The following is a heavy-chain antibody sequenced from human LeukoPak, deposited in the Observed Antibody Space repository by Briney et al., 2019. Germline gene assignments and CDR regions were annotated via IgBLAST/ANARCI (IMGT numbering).Heavy chain of an antibody. D-gene: IGHD5-12*01. Sequence: SETLSLTCTVSGGSISTSSYYWGWVRQPPGKGLEWIGNIFYSGSTYYSPSLKSRVTISLDTSRNQFSLKLNSVTAADTAVYYCVRLAPYYYYYMDVWGKGTTVTVSS. V-gene: IGHV4-39*07. J-gene: IGHJ6*03. CDR2: IFYSGST. CDR3: VRLAPYYYYYMDV. CDR1: GGSISTSSYY.